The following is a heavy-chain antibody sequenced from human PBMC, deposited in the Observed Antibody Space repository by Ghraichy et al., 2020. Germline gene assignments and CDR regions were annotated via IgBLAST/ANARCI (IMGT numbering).Heavy chain of an antibody. CDR1: GFTFSSYS. D-gene: IGHD3-9*01. J-gene: IGHJ4*02. Sequence: GSLRLSCAASGFTFSSYSMTWVRQAPGKGLEWVSAISDNGGSAYYADSMKGRFTISRDNSKNTLYLQMNSLRAEDTAVYYCAKPYYDILTGYYQWAGNDYWGQGTLVTVSS. CDR3: AKPYYDILTGYYQWAGNDY. V-gene: IGHV3-23*01. CDR2: ISDNGGSA.